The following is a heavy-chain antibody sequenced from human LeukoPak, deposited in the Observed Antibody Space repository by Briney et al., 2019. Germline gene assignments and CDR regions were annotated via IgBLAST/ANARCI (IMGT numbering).Heavy chain of an antibody. D-gene: IGHD3-10*01. CDR2: TSGSGAYK. CDR3: ARGRLLVNDAFDI. CDR1: GFDFNTSA. J-gene: IGHJ3*02. V-gene: IGHV3-23*01. Sequence: GGSLRLSCIASGFDFNTSAMNWVRQAPGQGLVWVAVTSGSGAYKHYPDSVRGRFAISRDNSKSTLYLQMTSLRAEDTAVYYCARGRLLVNDAFDIWGQGTRVTVSS.